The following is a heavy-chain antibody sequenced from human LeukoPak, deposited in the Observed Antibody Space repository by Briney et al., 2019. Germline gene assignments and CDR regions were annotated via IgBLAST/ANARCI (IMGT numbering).Heavy chain of an antibody. D-gene: IGHD3-10*01. J-gene: IGHJ6*02. CDR1: GFTFSSSS. V-gene: IGHV3-21*01. Sequence: GGSLRLSCAASGFTFSSSSMKSVRQAPGKGLGWVSYISSSSSYIYYADSVKGRFTISRDNAKNSLYLQMNRLRAEDTAVYYCARGIYGSGVGMDVWGQGTTVTVSS. CDR2: ISSSSSYI. CDR3: ARGIYGSGVGMDV.